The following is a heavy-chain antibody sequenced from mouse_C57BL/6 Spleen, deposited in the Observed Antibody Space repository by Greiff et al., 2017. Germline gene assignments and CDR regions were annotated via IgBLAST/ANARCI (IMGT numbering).Heavy chain of an antibody. CDR1: GYTFTSYW. J-gene: IGHJ3*01. Sequence: VQLQQPGAELVRPGSSVKLSCKASGYTFTSYWMHWVKQRPIQGLEWIGNIDPSDSETHYNQKFKDKATLTVDKSSSTAYMQLSSLTSEDSAVYYCARGGVWELLAYWGQGTLVTVSA. D-gene: IGHD2-10*02. CDR2: IDPSDSET. CDR3: ARGGVWELLAY. V-gene: IGHV1-52*01.